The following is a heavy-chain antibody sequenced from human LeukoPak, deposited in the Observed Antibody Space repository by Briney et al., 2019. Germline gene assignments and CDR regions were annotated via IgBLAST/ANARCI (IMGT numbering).Heavy chain of an antibody. Sequence: GGSLKLSCAASGFTFSSYSMNWVRQAPGKGLEWVSYISSSSSTIYYADSMKGRFTISRDNAKNSLYLQMNSLRAEDTAVYYCSGGSKGAFDIWGQGTMVTVSS. J-gene: IGHJ3*02. CDR2: ISSSSSTI. CDR1: GFTFSSYS. CDR3: SGGSKGAFDI. V-gene: IGHV3-48*01. D-gene: IGHD2-15*01.